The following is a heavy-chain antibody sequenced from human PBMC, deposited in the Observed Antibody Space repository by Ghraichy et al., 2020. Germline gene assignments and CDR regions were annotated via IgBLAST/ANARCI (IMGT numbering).Heavy chain of an antibody. J-gene: IGHJ6*02. CDR1: GGSFSGYY. CDR2: INHSGST. Sequence: SETLSLTCAVYGGSFSGYYWSWIRQPPGKGLEWIGEINHSGSTNYNPSLKSRVTISVDTSKNQFSLKLSSVTAADTAAYYCARAWGVVINYYYGMDVWGQGTTVTVSS. CDR3: ARAWGVVINYYYGMDV. V-gene: IGHV4-34*01. D-gene: IGHD3-22*01.